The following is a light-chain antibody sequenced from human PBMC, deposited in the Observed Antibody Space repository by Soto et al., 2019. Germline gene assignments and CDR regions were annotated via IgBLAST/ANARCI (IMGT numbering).Light chain of an antibody. CDR2: GAS. CDR3: QQRSNWPPIT. CDR1: QSVSSN. Sequence: EIVLTQSPGTLSLSPGERATLSCRASQSVSSNLAWYQQKPGQPPRLVISGASTRAPGIPARFSGFGSGTDFTLTISSLEPEDFAVYYCQQRSNWPPITFGQGTRLEI. J-gene: IGKJ5*01. V-gene: IGKV3-11*01.